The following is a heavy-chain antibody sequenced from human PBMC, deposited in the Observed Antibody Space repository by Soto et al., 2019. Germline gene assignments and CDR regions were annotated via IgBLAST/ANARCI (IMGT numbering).Heavy chain of an antibody. CDR3: ARSYGDSSSWPFDY. D-gene: IGHD6-13*01. CDR1: GGSISNNY. CDR2: IHYSGST. V-gene: IGHV4-59*12. J-gene: IGHJ4*02. Sequence: KPSETLSLTCTVSGGSISNNYWSWIRQPPGKGLEWIGYIHYSGSTQCKPSLKSRLTLSTDTSKNQFSLTLSSVTAADTALYYCARSYGDSSSWPFDYWGQGTLVTVSS.